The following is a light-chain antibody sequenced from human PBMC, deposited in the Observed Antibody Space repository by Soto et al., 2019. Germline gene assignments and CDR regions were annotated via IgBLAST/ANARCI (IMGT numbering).Light chain of an antibody. CDR2: DAS. CDR1: QSVSGY. V-gene: IGKV3-11*01. Sequence: EIVLTQSPDTLSLSPGERATLSCRASQSVSGYLGWYQQKPGQAPRLLIYDASNRAYGVPARVRGSGSGTNFTLTIASLEPDDFAVYYCQQRSNWPYLTFGGGTSV. J-gene: IGKJ4*01. CDR3: QQRSNWPYLT.